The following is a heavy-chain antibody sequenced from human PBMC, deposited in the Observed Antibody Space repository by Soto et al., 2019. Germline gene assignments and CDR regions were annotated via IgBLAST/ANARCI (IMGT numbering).Heavy chain of an antibody. CDR1: GGSISSGGYY. V-gene: IGHV4-31*03. CDR2: IYYSGST. D-gene: IGHD5-18*01. Sequence: PSETLSLTCTVSGGSISSGGYYWSWIRQHPGKGLEWIGYIYYSGSTYYNPSLKSRVTISVDTSKNQFSLKLSSVTAADTAVYYCASSGYSYGPNPLLYRGQGTLVTVPS. CDR3: ASSGYSYGPNPLLY. J-gene: IGHJ4*02.